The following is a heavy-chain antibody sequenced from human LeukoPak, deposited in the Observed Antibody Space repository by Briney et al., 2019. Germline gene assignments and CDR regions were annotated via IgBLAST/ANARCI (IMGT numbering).Heavy chain of an antibody. J-gene: IGHJ4*02. CDR2: ISSNGGST. Sequence: GGSLRLSCAASGFTFSSYATHWVRQAPGKGLEYVSAISSNGGSTYYANSVKGRFTISRDNSKNTLYLQMGSLRAEDMAVYYCARGPYPYSSGWLGACDYWGQGTLVTVSS. D-gene: IGHD6-19*01. CDR3: ARGPYPYSSGWLGACDY. V-gene: IGHV3-64*01. CDR1: GFTFSSYA.